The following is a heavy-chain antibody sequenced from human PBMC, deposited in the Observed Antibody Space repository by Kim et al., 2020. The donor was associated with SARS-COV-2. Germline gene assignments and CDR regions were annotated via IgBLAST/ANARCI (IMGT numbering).Heavy chain of an antibody. CDR2: IYYSGST. CDR1: GGSISSYY. J-gene: IGHJ4*02. V-gene: IGHV4-59*13. CDR3: ARESNDYGDYSVDY. D-gene: IGHD4-17*01. Sequence: SETLSLTCTVSGGSISSYYWSWIRQPPGKGLEWIGYIYYSGSTNYNASLKSRVTISVDTSKNQFSLKLSSVTAADTAVYYCARESNDYGDYSVDYWGQGTLVTVSS.